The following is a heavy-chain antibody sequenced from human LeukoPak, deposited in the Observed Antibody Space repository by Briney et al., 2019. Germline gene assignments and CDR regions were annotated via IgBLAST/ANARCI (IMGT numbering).Heavy chain of an antibody. D-gene: IGHD3-22*01. CDR1: GFTFSRYW. CDR2: INSDGSNT. V-gene: IGHV3-74*01. J-gene: IGHJ4*02. CDR3: ARETVEYYDSSASLDY. Sequence: QCGGSLRLSCAASGFTFSRYWMHWVRQAPGKGLVWVSRINSDGSNTNYADSVKGRFTISRDNAKNTLSLQMNSLRAEDTAVYYCARETVEYYDSSASLDYWGQGTLVTVSS.